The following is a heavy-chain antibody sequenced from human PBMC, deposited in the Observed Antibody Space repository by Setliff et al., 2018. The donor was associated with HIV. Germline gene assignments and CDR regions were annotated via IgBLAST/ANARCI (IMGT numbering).Heavy chain of an antibody. CDR3: GRSGGWWGHSNPHPFYYYMDV. CDR2: IIPEFGVA. CDR1: GGTLGSYA. Sequence: ASVKVSCKVSGGTLGSYAINWVRQAPGQDLEWIGGIIPEFGVASHTPKMEGRLTVDADKSRTTIYMVLSNLRFDDTAVYYCGRSGGWWGHSNPHPFYYYMDVWGKGTSVTVSS. J-gene: IGHJ6*03. D-gene: IGHD2-15*01. V-gene: IGHV1-69*10.